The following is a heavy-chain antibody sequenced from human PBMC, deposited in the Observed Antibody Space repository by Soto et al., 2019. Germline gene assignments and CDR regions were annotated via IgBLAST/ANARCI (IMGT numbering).Heavy chain of an antibody. CDR1: GYTFTGYY. D-gene: IGHD3-22*01. Sequence: ASVKVSCKASGYTFTGYYMHWVRQAPGQGLEWMGWINPNSGGTNYAQKFQGGVTMTRDTSISTAYMELSRLRSEDTAVYYCARVYTMIVGYGMDVWGQGTTVTVSS. J-gene: IGHJ6*02. CDR3: ARVYTMIVGYGMDV. V-gene: IGHV1-2*02. CDR2: INPNSGGT.